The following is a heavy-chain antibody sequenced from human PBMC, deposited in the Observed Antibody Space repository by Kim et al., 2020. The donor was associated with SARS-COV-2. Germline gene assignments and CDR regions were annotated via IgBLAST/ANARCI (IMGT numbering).Heavy chain of an antibody. CDR2: IKPDGGEQ. J-gene: IGHJ4*02. CDR3: VRDADRGGDFDH. D-gene: IGHD3-10*01. Sequence: GGSLRLSCAASGFTFHTYWMAWVRQAPGKGLDWVANIKPDGGEQYYLDSVKGRFTISRDNAKNSLYLQVHSLRAEDTAVYYCVRDADRGGDFDHWGQGTL. CDR1: GFTFHTYW. V-gene: IGHV3-7*03.